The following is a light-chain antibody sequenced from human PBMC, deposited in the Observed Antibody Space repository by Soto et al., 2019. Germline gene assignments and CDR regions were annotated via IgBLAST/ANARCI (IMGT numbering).Light chain of an antibody. CDR1: QSISHW. J-gene: IGKJ5*01. CDR3: QQSYSTPIT. CDR2: AAS. V-gene: IGKV1-39*01. Sequence: DHQMNKSPATLSASVGASVTITCRASQSISHWLAWYQQKQGKAPKLLIYAASSLQSGVPSRFSGNESGTDLTITISSLQPEDGETYDGQQSYSTPITFGQGTRLDIK.